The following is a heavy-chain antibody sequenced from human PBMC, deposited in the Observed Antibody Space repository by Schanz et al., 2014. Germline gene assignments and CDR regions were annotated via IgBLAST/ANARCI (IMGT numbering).Heavy chain of an antibody. V-gene: IGHV4-31*03. CDR2: IYYSGNT. CDR3: ARVRVGDGYLFKY. J-gene: IGHJ4*02. Sequence: QVQLQESGPGLVKPSQTLSLTCTVSGGSVNSGVYYWNWIRQHPGKGLEWIGYIYYSGNTYYNPSLRGRVSMSLDTSKNQFSLKLGSVSAADTAVYYCARVRVGDGYLFKYWGQGTLVTVSS. CDR1: GGSVNSGVYY. D-gene: IGHD5-12*01.